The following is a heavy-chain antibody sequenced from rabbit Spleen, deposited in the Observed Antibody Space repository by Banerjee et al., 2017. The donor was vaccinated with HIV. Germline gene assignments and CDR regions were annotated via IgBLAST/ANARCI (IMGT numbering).Heavy chain of an antibody. CDR3: ARDLVAVIGWNFNL. J-gene: IGHJ4*01. D-gene: IGHD1-1*01. CDR1: GFSFSSSYY. Sequence: QEQLVESGGGLVQPEGFLTLTCTASGFSFSSSYYMCWVRQAPGKGLEWVACIEVGNSDFTYFATWAKGRFTISKTSSTTVTLQVTRLTAADTATYFCARDLVAVIGWNFNLWGQGTLVTVS. V-gene: IGHV1S45*01. CDR2: IEVGNSDFT.